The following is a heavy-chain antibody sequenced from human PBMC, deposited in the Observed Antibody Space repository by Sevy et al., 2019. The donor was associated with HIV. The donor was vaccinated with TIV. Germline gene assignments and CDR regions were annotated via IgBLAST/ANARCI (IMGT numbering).Heavy chain of an antibody. Sequence: ASVKVSCKVSGYTLTELSMHWVRQAPGKGLEWMGGFDPEDGETIYAQKFQGRVTMTEDTSTDTADMELSSLRSEDTAEYYCATGKGSGDRKKYGMDVWGQGTTVTVSS. CDR2: FDPEDGET. V-gene: IGHV1-24*01. CDR1: GYTLTELS. D-gene: IGHD6-19*01. CDR3: ATGKGSGDRKKYGMDV. J-gene: IGHJ6*02.